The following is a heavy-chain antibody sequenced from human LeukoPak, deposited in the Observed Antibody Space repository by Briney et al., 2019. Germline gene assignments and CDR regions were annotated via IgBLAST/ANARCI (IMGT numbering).Heavy chain of an antibody. CDR2: IIPIFGTA. D-gene: IGHD2-2*02. Sequence: ASVKVSCKASGGTFSSYAISWVRQAPGQGLEWMGGIIPIFGTANYAQKFQGRVTITADESTSTAYMELSSLRSEDTAVYYCARGLVPAAIRGYYYYMDVWGKGTTVTVSS. CDR1: GGTFSSYA. CDR3: ARGLVPAAIRGYYYYMDV. J-gene: IGHJ6*03. V-gene: IGHV1-69*13.